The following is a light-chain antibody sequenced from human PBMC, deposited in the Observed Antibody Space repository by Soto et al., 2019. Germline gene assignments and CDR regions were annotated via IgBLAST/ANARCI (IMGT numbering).Light chain of an antibody. V-gene: IGLV2-11*01. Sequence: QSVLTQPRSVSGSPGQSVTISCTGTSSDVGNYNFVSWYQHHPGKAPKLMIYDVNKRPSGVPDRFSGSKLGNTASLTISGLQAEDEAGYYCYSYAHEYTSFYVFGTGTKVTVL. CDR3: YSYAHEYTSFYV. CDR1: SSDVGNYNF. CDR2: DVN. J-gene: IGLJ1*01.